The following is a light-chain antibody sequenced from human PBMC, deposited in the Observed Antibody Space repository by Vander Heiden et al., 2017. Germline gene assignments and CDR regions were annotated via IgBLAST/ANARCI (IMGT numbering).Light chain of an antibody. Sequence: KFMLTQPPSVSASPGKTVTISCTRRGGSIATPYVQWYQQRPGSATATVIYQDNQRPSGVPDRFSGSIDSSSNSASLTISGLKTEDEGDYYCQSYDANNPVVFGGGTKVTVI. V-gene: IGLV6-57*04. CDR1: GGSIATPY. J-gene: IGLJ2*01. CDR3: QSYDANNPVV. CDR2: QDN.